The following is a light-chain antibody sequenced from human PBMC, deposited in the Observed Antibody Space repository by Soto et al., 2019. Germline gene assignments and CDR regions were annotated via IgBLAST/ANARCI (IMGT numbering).Light chain of an antibody. V-gene: IGKV3-20*01. CDR2: GTS. CDR3: QQYGSSIT. Sequence: EIVLTQSPGTLSLSPGERATLSCRASQSVPRSYLAWYQHKPGQAPRLLIYGTSSRATGIPDRFSGSSSGTDFTLTISRLEPEDFAVFYCQQYGSSITFGQGTRLEIK. CDR1: QSVPRSY. J-gene: IGKJ5*01.